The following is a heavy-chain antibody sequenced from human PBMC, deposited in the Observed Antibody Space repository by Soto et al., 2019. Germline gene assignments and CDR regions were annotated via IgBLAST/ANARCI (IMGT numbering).Heavy chain of an antibody. D-gene: IGHD4-17*01. Sequence: QVQLVQSGAEVKKPGSSVKVSCKASRGTFSSYTISWVRQAPGQGLEWMGRIIPILGIANYAQKFQGRVTITADKSTSTAYMELSSLRSEDTAVYYCARADYGGQYYFDYWGQGTLVTVSS. CDR3: ARADYGGQYYFDY. CDR2: IIPILGIA. CDR1: RGTFSSYT. V-gene: IGHV1-69*02. J-gene: IGHJ4*02.